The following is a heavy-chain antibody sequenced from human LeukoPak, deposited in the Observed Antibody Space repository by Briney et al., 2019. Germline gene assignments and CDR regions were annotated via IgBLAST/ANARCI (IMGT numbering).Heavy chain of an antibody. J-gene: IGHJ4*02. V-gene: IGHV1-58*01. D-gene: IGHD3-22*01. CDR3: AAVGSGSGGYYDY. CDR2: IVVGSGNT. CDR1: GFTFTRSA. Sequence: SVKVSCKASGFTFTRSAVQWVRQARGQRLEWIGWIVVGSGNTNYAQKFQERVTITRDMSTSTAYMELSSLKSEDTAVYYCAAVGSGSGGYYDYWGQGTLVTVSS.